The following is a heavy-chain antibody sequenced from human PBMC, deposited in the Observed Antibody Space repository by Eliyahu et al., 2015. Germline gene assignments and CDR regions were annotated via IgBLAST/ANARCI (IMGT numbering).Heavy chain of an antibody. V-gene: IGHV5-51*01. Sequence: EVQLVQSGAEVKKPGESLKISCKASEYSFTNYWIAWVRQMPGKGLEWMGIIYPGNSETRYSPSFQGQVTISADKSISTAFLQWNNLKASDTALYYCARGYYYFDYWGQGTLVTVSS. CDR3: ARGYYYFDY. CDR1: EYSFTNYW. J-gene: IGHJ4*02. CDR2: IYPGNSET. D-gene: IGHD2-8*01.